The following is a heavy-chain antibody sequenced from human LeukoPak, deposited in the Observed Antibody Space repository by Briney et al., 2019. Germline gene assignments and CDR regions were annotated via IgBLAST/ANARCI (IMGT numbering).Heavy chain of an antibody. Sequence: PSGTLSLTCAVSGVSISSSNWWSWVRQPPGKGLEWIGEIYHSGSTNYNPSLKRRVTISVDKSKNQFSLKLSSVTAADTAVYYCARRGPLTIFGVVTPDNWFDPWGQGTLVTVSS. V-gene: IGHV4-4*02. CDR3: ARRGPLTIFGVVTPDNWFDP. J-gene: IGHJ5*02. CDR2: IYHSGST. D-gene: IGHD3-3*01. CDR1: GVSISSSNW.